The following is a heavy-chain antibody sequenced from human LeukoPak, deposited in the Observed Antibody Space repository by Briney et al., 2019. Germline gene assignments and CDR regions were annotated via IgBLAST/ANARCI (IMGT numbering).Heavy chain of an antibody. Sequence: KPAETLSLTCTVSGDSFTSRTYFWAWIRQPPGKGLEWVGSVSYSGTTYYNPSLKSRVSMSADPSKSQFSLKLRSVTAADTARHYCARALGAHISMIAVGVTRGNRFDPWGLGTQVTVSS. CDR1: GDSFTSRTYF. D-gene: IGHD3-22*01. CDR2: VSYSGTT. V-gene: IGHV4-39*07. CDR3: ARALGAHISMIAVGVTRGNRFDP. J-gene: IGHJ5*02.